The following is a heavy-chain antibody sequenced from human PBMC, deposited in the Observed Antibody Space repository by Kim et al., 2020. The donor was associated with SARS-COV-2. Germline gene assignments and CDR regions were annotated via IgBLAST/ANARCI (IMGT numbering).Heavy chain of an antibody. V-gene: IGHV3-7*03. CDR2: IKEDGRTK. CDR1: GFTFSSSW. J-gene: IGHJ3*02. D-gene: IGHD3-10*01. CDR3: ARARAWVRGARSGVDI. Sequence: GGSLRLSCAASGFTFSSSWMTWVRQAPGKGLEWVANIKEDGRTKYYVDSVKGRFTISRDNAQNSLYLQMNRLRTEDTAIYFCARARAWVRGARSGVDIWG.